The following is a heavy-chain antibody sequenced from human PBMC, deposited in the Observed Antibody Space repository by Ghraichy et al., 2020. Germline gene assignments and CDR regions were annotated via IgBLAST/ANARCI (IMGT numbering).Heavy chain of an antibody. Sequence: ASVKVSCKASGYTFTGYYMHWVRQAPGQGLEWMGWINPNSGGTNYAQKFQGRVTMTRDTSISTAYMELSRLRSDDTAVYYCARDNSLWFGELLKRRSYYYMDVWGKGTTVTVSS. J-gene: IGHJ6*03. CDR1: GYTFTGYY. CDR2: INPNSGGT. D-gene: IGHD3-10*01. CDR3: ARDNSLWFGELLKRRSYYYMDV. V-gene: IGHV1-2*02.